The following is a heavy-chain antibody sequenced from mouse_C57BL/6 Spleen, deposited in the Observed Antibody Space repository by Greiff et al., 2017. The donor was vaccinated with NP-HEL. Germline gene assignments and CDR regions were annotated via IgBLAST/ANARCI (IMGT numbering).Heavy chain of an antibody. J-gene: IGHJ2*01. CDR3: ARLSSGYFDY. V-gene: IGHV1-52*01. CDR1: GYTFTSYW. CDR2: IDPSDSET. D-gene: IGHD3-2*02. Sequence: QVQLKQPGAELVRPGSSVKLSCKASGYTFTSYWMHWVKQRPIQGLEWIGNIDPSDSETHYNQKFKDKATLTVDKSSSTAYMQLSSLTSEDSAVYYCARLSSGYFDYWGQGTTLTVSS.